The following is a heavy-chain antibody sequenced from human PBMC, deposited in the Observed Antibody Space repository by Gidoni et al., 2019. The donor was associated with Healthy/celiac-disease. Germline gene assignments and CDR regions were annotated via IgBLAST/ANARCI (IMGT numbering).Heavy chain of an antibody. Sequence: EVQLLESGGGLVQPGGSLRLSCAASGFTFSSYAMSWVRQAPGKGLECGSAMSGSGGSTYYADSVKGRFTITRDNSKNTLYLQMNSLRAEDTAVYYCAKDRSGWYRYDAFDIWGQGTMVTVSS. CDR3: AKDRSGWYRYDAFDI. D-gene: IGHD6-19*01. CDR1: GFTFSSYA. V-gene: IGHV3-23*01. J-gene: IGHJ3*02. CDR2: MSGSGGST.